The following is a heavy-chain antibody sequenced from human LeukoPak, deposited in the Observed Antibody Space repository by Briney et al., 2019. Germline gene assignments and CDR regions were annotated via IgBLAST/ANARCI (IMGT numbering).Heavy chain of an antibody. J-gene: IGHJ4*02. CDR2: INHSGST. CDR1: GGSFSGYY. V-gene: IGHV4-34*01. D-gene: IGHD3-10*01. Sequence: SETLSLTCAVYGGSFSGYYRSWIRQPPGKGLEWIGEINHSGSTNYNPSLKSRVTISVDTSKNRFSLKLSSVTAADTAVYYCARGVTYYYGSGRPYYFDYWGQGTLVTVSS. CDR3: ARGVTYYYGSGRPYYFDY.